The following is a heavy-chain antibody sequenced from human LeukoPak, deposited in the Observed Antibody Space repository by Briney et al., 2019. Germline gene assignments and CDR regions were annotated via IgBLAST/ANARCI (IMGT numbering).Heavy chain of an antibody. CDR3: AKDRGKKSSSSDNWFDP. CDR2: ISGSGGST. CDR1: GFTFSSYA. J-gene: IGHJ5*02. D-gene: IGHD6-6*01. Sequence: QPGGSLRLSCAASGFTFSSYAMSWVRQAPGKGLEWVSAISGSGGSTYYADSVKGRFAISRDNSKNTLYLQMNSLRAEDTAAYYCAKDRGKKSSSSDNWFDPWGQGTLVTVSS. V-gene: IGHV3-23*01.